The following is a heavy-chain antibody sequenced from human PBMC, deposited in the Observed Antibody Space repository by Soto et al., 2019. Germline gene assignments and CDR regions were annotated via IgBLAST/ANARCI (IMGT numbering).Heavy chain of an antibody. Sequence: QITLKESGPTVVKPTETLTLTCTFSGFSLTTSGVGGGWVRQSPGKAPEWLALLYWDDDKRYSTSLNSRLIITKDTSKNQVVLTMANVDPADTATYYCAHRVLRTVFGLVTTTAIYFDFWGPGTPVVVSS. CDR1: GFSLTTSGVG. J-gene: IGHJ4*02. CDR2: LYWDDDK. CDR3: AHRVLRTVFGLVTTTAIYFDF. D-gene: IGHD3-3*01. V-gene: IGHV2-5*02.